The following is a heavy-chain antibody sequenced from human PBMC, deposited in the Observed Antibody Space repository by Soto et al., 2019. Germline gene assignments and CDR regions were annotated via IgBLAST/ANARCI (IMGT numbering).Heavy chain of an antibody. D-gene: IGHD6-6*01. V-gene: IGHV4-31*03. CDR3: ARTVSSSKGMDV. CDR1: GGSISSGVYY. Sequence: PSETLSLTCTVSGGSISSGVYYWSWIRQHPGKGLEWIGYIYYSGSTYYNPSLKSRVTISVDTSKNQFSLKLSSVTAADTAVYYCARTVSSSKGMDVWGQGTTVTVYS. J-gene: IGHJ6*02. CDR2: IYYSGST.